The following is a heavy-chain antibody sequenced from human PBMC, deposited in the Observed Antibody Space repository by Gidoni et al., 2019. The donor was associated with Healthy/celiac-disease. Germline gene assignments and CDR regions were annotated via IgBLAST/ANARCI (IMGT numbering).Heavy chain of an antibody. D-gene: IGHD6-13*01. CDR1: GGTFSSYA. J-gene: IGHJ6*02. Sequence: QVQLVQSGAEVKKPGSSVKVSCNASGGTFSSYAISRVRQAPGKGLEWMGGIIPIFGTANYAQKCQGRVTITADESTSTAYMELSSLRSEDTAVYYCARGNSSSWYLYYYYGMDVWGQGTTVTVSS. CDR2: IIPIFGTA. CDR3: ARGNSSSWYLYYYYGMDV. V-gene: IGHV1-69*01.